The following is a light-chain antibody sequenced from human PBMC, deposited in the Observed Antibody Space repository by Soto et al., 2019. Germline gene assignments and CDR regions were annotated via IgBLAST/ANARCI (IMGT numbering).Light chain of an antibody. Sequence: EIQISQSPSTLSASVGGTVTITCRASQSISSWLAWYQQKPGIAPKLLIYKASTLQSGVPSRFSASGYGTVFTLTISRLQPDDSATYYCQQYDVYSTFGQGTKVEI. J-gene: IGKJ1*01. CDR3: QQYDVYST. CDR1: QSISSW. CDR2: KAS. V-gene: IGKV1-5*03.